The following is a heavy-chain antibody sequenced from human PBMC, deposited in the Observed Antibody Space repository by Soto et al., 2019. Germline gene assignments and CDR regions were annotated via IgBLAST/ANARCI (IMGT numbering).Heavy chain of an antibody. V-gene: IGHV3-30-3*01. CDR3: ARVFSSSWNYYYYYGMDV. CDR1: GCTFSSYA. D-gene: IGHD6-13*01. J-gene: IGHJ6*02. Sequence: QVQLVESGGGVVQPGRSLRLSCAASGCTFSSYAMHWVRQAPGKGLEWVAVISYDGSNKYYADSVKGRFTISRDNSKNTLYLQMNSLRAEDTAVYYCARVFSSSWNYYYYYGMDVWGQGTTVTVSS. CDR2: ISYDGSNK.